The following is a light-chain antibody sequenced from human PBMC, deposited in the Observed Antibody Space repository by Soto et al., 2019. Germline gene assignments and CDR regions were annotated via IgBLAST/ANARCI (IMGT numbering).Light chain of an antibody. V-gene: IGKV3-11*01. Sequence: EIVLTQSPATLSLSPGERATLSCSASQSVSSNLAWYQQKLGQAPRLLIYDAFNRATAIPARFSGSGSGTHFPLTISNLEPEELAVYYCQQRSSWPTFGQGTKLEI. CDR1: QSVSSN. J-gene: IGKJ2*01. CDR3: QQRSSWPT. CDR2: DAF.